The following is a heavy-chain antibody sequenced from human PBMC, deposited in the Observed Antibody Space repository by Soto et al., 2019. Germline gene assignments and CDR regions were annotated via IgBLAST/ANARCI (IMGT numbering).Heavy chain of an antibody. CDR2: IYYNGST. CDR3: AIFNWYFDL. CDR1: GGSISSYY. V-gene: IGHV4-59*08. J-gene: IGHJ2*01. D-gene: IGHD3-9*01. Sequence: QVQLQESGPGLVKPSETLSLTCTVSGGSISSYYWCWIRQPPGKGLEWIWYIYYNGSTDYNPSPKSPVTISVDTSKNQFSLKLSSVTAADTAVYYCAIFNWYFDLWGRGTLVTVSS.